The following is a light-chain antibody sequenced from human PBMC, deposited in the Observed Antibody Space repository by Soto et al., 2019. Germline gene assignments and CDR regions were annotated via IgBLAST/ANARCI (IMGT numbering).Light chain of an antibody. V-gene: IGKV1-39*01. CDR3: QQSFNNPT. Sequence: DIQMTQSPSSLSASVGDRVTIACRASQSIAGYLYWYRQKPGKAPELLIYSTSNLHSGVTPRFSGSGSGADFNLTISSLQPEDFATYFCQQSFNNPTFGPGTKVDVK. CDR1: QSIAGY. J-gene: IGKJ3*01. CDR2: STS.